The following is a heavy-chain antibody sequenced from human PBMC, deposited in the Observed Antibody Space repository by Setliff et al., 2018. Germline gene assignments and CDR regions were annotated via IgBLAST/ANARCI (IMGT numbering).Heavy chain of an antibody. CDR2: VFPNGAA. CDR3: AKGGTYRYFDY. J-gene: IGHJ4*02. D-gene: IGHD2-15*01. CDR1: GDSMSGAS. V-gene: IGHV4-59*01. Sequence: SETLSLTCTVSGDSMSGASIWTWIRLPPGRGLEFMGYVFPNGAAKYDPSLKSRLAISVDTSKNQFSLKLPSVTAADTAVYYCAKGGTYRYFDYWGQGTPVTVSS.